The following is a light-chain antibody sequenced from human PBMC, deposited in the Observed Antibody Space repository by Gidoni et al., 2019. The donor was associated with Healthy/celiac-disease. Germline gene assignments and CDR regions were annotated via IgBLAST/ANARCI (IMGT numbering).Light chain of an antibody. CDR2: EFS. Sequence: QSALTQPAFVSGSPGQSITISCTGTSSDVGGYNYVSWYQQHPGKAPKLMIYEFSNRPSGVSNRFSGSKSGNTASLTISGIQAEDEADYYCSSYTSSSTLVVFGGGTKLTVL. CDR1: SSDVGGYNY. CDR3: SSYTSSSTLVV. V-gene: IGLV2-14*01. J-gene: IGLJ2*01.